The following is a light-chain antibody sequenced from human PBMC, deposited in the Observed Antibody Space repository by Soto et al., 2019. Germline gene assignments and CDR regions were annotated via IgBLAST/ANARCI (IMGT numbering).Light chain of an antibody. V-gene: IGKV3-11*01. CDR1: QSVSSY. J-gene: IGKJ4*01. CDR3: QQRSNWLT. Sequence: EIVLTQSPATLSLSPGERATLSCRASQSVSSYLAWYQQKPGQAPRLHIYDASNRATGIPARFSGSGSGTXXXXXXXXXXXEXFXXYXCQQRSNWLTFGGGTKVAIK. CDR2: DAS.